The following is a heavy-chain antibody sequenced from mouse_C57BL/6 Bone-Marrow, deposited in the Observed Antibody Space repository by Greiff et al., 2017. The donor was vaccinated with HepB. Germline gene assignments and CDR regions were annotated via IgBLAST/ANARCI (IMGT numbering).Heavy chain of an antibody. D-gene: IGHD1-1*01. Sequence: QVQLQQSGPELVKPGASVKISCKASGYAFSSSWMNWVKQRPGKGLEWIGRIYPGDGDTNYNGKFKGKATLTADKSSSTAYMQLSSLTSEDSAVYFCARRKRRRSPYYYPTGYFDYWGQGTTLTVSS. J-gene: IGHJ2*01. CDR2: IYPGDGDT. CDR1: GYAFSSSW. CDR3: ARRKRRRSPYYYPTGYFDY. V-gene: IGHV1-82*01.